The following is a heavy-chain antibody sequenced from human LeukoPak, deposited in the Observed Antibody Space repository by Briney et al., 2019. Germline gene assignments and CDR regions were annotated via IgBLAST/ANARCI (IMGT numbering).Heavy chain of an antibody. CDR1: GFTFSSYA. CDR2: ISYDGSNK. V-gene: IGHV3-30-3*01. CDR3: AKADIVVVPAAIDY. D-gene: IGHD2-2*01. Sequence: TGRSLRLSCAASGFTFSSYAMHWVRQAPGKGLEWVAVISYDGSNKYYADSVKGRFTISRDNSKNTLYLQMNSLRAEDTAVYYCAKADIVVVPAAIDYWGQGTLVTVSS. J-gene: IGHJ4*02.